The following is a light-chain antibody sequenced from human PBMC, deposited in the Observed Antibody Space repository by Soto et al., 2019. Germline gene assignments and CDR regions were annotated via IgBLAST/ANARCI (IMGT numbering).Light chain of an antibody. Sequence: EIVRTKSQATLSVYPGERATLSCTASQRFSSTLAWYQQKPGPAPRLLIYGASTRATGIPARFSGSGSGTEFTLTIISLYSEAFVVYYCQQYNNLPPFTFGGGTKLEIK. CDR1: QRFSST. V-gene: IGKV3-15*01. J-gene: IGKJ4*01. CDR3: QQYNNLPPFT. CDR2: GAS.